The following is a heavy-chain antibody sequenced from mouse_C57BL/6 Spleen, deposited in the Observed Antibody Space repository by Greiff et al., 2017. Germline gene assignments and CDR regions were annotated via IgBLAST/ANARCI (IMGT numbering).Heavy chain of an antibody. V-gene: IGHV1-55*01. CDR1: GYTFTSYW. CDR3: AKEGDGYYVFAY. Sequence: QVQLKQPGAELVKPGASVKMSCKASGYTFTSYWITWVKQRPGQGLEWIGDIYPGSGSTNYNEKFKSKATLTVDTSSSTAYMQLSSLTSEDSAVYYCAKEGDGYYVFAYWGQGTLVTVSA. J-gene: IGHJ3*01. CDR2: IYPGSGST. D-gene: IGHD2-3*01.